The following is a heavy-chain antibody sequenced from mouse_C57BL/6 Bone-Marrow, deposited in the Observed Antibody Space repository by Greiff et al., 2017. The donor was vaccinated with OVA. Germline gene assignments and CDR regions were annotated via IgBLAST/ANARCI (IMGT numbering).Heavy chain of an antibody. D-gene: IGHD2-4*01. V-gene: IGHV5-6*02. CDR1: GFTFSSYG. J-gene: IGHJ3*01. Sequence: EVKLEESGGDLVKPGGSLKLSCAASGFTFSSYGMSWVRQTPDKRLEWVATISSGGSYTYYPDSVKGRFTISRDNAENTLYLQMSSLKSEDTAMYDCARRGIYYDYDAYWGQGTLVTVSA. CDR2: ISSGGSYT. CDR3: ARRGIYYDYDAY.